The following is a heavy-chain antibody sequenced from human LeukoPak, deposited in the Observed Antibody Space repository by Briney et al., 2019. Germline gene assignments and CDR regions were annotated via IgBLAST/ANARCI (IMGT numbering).Heavy chain of an antibody. J-gene: IGHJ4*02. CDR3: ARGEWLQIDY. CDR2: ISYDGSNK. D-gene: IGHD5-24*01. Sequence: PGRSLRLSCVASGFTFSSYAMHWVRQAPGKGLEWVAVISYDGSNKYYADSVKGRFTISRDNSKNTLYLQMNSLRAEDTAVYYCARGEWLQIDYWGQGTLVTVSS. V-gene: IGHV3-30*04. CDR1: GFTFSSYA.